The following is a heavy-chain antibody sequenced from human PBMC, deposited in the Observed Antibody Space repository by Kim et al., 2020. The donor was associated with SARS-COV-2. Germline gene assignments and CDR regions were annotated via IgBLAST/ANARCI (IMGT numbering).Heavy chain of an antibody. V-gene: IGHV1-3*01. J-gene: IGHJ4*02. CDR3: ARDLGYGATTRFDY. Sequence: YSQKFQGRVTFTGDTSASTVYMELSSLRSEDTAVYYCARDLGYGATTRFDYWGQGTLVTVSS. D-gene: IGHD5-12*01.